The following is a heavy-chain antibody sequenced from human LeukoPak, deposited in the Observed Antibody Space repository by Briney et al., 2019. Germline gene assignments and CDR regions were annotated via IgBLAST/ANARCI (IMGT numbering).Heavy chain of an antibody. V-gene: IGHV3-53*01. J-gene: IGHJ4*02. D-gene: IGHD3-22*01. CDR3: ARSSSGYSYSLGY. CDR1: GFTVSSYY. Sequence: GGSLRLSCAASGFTVSSYYMSWVRQAPGKGLEWVSVIYSGGSTHYADSVKGRFTISRDNSKNTLYLQMNSLRAEDTAVYYCARSSSGYSYSLGYWGQETLVTVSS. CDR2: IYSGGST.